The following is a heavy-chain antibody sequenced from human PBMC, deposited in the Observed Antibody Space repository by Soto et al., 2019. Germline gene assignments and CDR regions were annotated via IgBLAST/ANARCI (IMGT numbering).Heavy chain of an antibody. J-gene: IGHJ4*02. Sequence: SVKVSCKASGGTFSSYAISWVRQAPGQGLEWMGGIIPIFGTANYAQKFQGRVTITADESTSTAYLELSSLISEDTAVYYCALAPRLQYSSGYFEIGTYYFDYWGQGTLVTVSS. V-gene: IGHV1-69*13. CDR3: ALAPRLQYSSGYFEIGTYYFDY. CDR2: IIPIFGTA. D-gene: IGHD3-22*01. CDR1: GGTFSSYA.